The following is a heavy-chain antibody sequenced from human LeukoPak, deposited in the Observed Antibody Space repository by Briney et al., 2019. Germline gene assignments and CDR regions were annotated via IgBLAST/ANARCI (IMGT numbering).Heavy chain of an antibody. Sequence: TVKVSCKASGGTFSGYAISWVRQAPGQGLEWMGGIIPIFGTANYAQKFQGRVTITTDESTSTAYMELSSLRSEDTAVYYCASASILTGSWHYFDYWGQGTLVTVSS. J-gene: IGHJ4*02. D-gene: IGHD3-9*01. CDR3: ASASILTGSWHYFDY. V-gene: IGHV1-69*05. CDR1: GGTFSGYA. CDR2: IIPIFGTA.